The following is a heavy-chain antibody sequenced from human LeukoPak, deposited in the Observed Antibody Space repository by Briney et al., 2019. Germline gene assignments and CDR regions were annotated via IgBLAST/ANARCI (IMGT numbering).Heavy chain of an antibody. V-gene: IGHV1-8*01. D-gene: IGHD4/OR15-4a*01. CDR1: GYTFTSYD. CDR2: MNPNSGNT. CDR3: ARGTNFYYYYYYMDV. Sequence: ASVKVSCKASGYTFTSYDINWVRQATGQGLERMGWMNPNSGNTGYAQKFQGRVTMTRNTSISTAYMELSSLRSEDTAVYYCARGTNFYYYYYYMDVWGKGTTVTVSS. J-gene: IGHJ6*03.